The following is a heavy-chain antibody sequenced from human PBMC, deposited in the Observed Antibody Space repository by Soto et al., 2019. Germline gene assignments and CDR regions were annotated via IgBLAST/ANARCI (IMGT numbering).Heavy chain of an antibody. V-gene: IGHV3-66*01. CDR2: ISSGGGT. J-gene: IGHJ4*02. CDR1: GFTFSSYA. D-gene: IGHD3-22*01. CDR3: ARDHPLFSFGYQRGIYFDY. Sequence: PGGSLRLSCAASGFTFSSYAMSWVRQAPGKGLEWVSVISSGGGTNYADSVRGRFAISRDTSRNILYLQMSLLRVEDTAVYYCARDHPLFSFGYQRGIYFDYWGQGALVTVSS.